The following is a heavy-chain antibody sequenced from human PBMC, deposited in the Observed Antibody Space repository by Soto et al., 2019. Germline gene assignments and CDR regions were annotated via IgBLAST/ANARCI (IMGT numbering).Heavy chain of an antibody. CDR1: GYTFTSYY. CDR2: INPSGGST. Sequence: ASVKVSCKVSGYTFTSYYMHWVRQAPGQGLEWMGIINPSGGSTSYAQKFQGRVTMTRDTSTSTVYMELSSLRSEDTAVYYCARGGITIFGVVTPAGAFDIWGQGTMVTVS. V-gene: IGHV1-46*01. J-gene: IGHJ3*02. D-gene: IGHD3-3*01. CDR3: ARGGITIFGVVTPAGAFDI.